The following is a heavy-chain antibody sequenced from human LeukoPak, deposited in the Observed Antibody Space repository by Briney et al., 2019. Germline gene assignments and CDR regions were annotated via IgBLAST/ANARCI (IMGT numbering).Heavy chain of an antibody. V-gene: IGHV3-30-3*01. CDR2: ISYDGSNK. CDR1: GFTFSSYA. D-gene: IGHD1-26*01. J-gene: IGHJ4*02. CDR3: ARDPYGGGATLPTY. Sequence: GGSLRLSCAASGFTFSSYAMHWVRQAPGKGLEWVAVISYDGSNKYYADSVKGRFTISRDNSKNTLYLQMNSLRAEDTAVYYCARDPYGGGATLPTYWGQGTLVTV.